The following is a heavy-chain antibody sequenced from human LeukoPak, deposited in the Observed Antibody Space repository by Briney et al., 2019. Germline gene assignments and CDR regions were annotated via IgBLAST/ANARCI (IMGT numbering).Heavy chain of an antibody. CDR3: ARDLGRSSSWSKYSWFDP. J-gene: IGHJ5*02. CDR1: GGSISSYY. V-gene: IGHV4-59*01. D-gene: IGHD6-13*01. CDR2: IYYSGST. Sequence: SETLSLTCTVSGGSISSYYWSWIRQPPGKGLEWIGYIYYSGSTNYNPSLKSRVTISVDTSKNQFSLNLNSVTAADTAIYYCARDLGRSSSWSKYSWFDPWGQGTLVTVSS.